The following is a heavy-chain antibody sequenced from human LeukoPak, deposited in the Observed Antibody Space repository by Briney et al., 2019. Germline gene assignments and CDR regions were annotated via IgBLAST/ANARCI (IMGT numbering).Heavy chain of an antibody. Sequence: GGSLRLSCAASGFTVSSNYMSWVRQAPGKGLEWVSAISGSGGSTYYADSVKGRFTISRDNSKNTLYLQMNSLRAEDTAVYYCAKAAYYGSGSLDYWGQGTLVTVSS. CDR2: ISGSGGST. CDR1: GFTVSSNY. J-gene: IGHJ4*02. D-gene: IGHD3-10*01. CDR3: AKAAYYGSGSLDY. V-gene: IGHV3-23*01.